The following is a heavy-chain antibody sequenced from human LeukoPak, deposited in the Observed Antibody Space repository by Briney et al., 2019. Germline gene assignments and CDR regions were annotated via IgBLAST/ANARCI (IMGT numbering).Heavy chain of an antibody. D-gene: IGHD5-18*01. J-gene: IGHJ4*02. V-gene: IGHV4-39*07. CDR2: IYYSGST. Sequence: PSETLSLTCTVSGGSISSSSYYWGWIRQPPGKGLEWIGSIYYSGSTYYNPSLKSRVTISVDTSKNQFSLKLSSVTAADTAVYYCAPRGDTALPDPDREVDYWGQGTLVTVSS. CDR3: APRGDTALPDPDREVDY. CDR1: GGSISSSSYY.